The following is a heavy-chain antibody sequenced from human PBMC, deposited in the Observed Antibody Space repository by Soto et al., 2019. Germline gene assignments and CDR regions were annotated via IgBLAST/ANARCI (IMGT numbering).Heavy chain of an antibody. D-gene: IGHD3-22*01. CDR2: IYHSGST. V-gene: IGHV4-4*02. J-gene: IGHJ4*02. CDR1: GGSISSSNW. Sequence: SETLSLTCAVSGGSISSSNWWSWVRQPPGKGLEWIGEIYHSGSTNYNPSLKSRVTISVDKSKNQFSLKLSSVTAADTAVYYCARYYDSSGYLSKFHFWGQGXLVTVHS. CDR3: ARYYDSSGYLSKFHF.